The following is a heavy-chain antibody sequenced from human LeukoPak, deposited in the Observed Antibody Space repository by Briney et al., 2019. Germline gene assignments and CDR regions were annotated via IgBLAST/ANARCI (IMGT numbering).Heavy chain of an antibody. CDR1: GFTFSSYS. J-gene: IGHJ4*02. CDR2: ISSSSSYI. CDR3: ARESIAAAGDY. Sequence: GGSLSLSCAASGFTFSSYSMNWVRQAPGKGLEWVSSISSSSSYIYYADSVKGRFTISRDNAKNSLYLQMNSLRAEDTAVYYCARESIAAAGDYWGQGTLVTVSS. V-gene: IGHV3-21*01. D-gene: IGHD6-13*01.